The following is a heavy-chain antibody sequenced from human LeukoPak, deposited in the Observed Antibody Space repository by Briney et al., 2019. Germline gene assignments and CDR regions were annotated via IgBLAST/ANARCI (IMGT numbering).Heavy chain of an antibody. J-gene: IGHJ3*02. V-gene: IGHV1-24*01. Sequence: GASVKVSCKVSGYTLTELSMHWVRQAPGKGLEWMGGFDPEDGETIYAQKFQGRVTVTEDTSTDTAYMELSSLRSEDTAVYYCATLLYCSGGSCYVDDAFDIWGQGTMVTVSS. CDR2: FDPEDGET. CDR3: ATLLYCSGGSCYVDDAFDI. CDR1: GYTLTELS. D-gene: IGHD2-15*01.